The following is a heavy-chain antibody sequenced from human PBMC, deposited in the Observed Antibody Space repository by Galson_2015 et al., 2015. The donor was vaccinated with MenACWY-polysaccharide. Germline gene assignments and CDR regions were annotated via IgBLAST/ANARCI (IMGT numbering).Heavy chain of an antibody. CDR2: VPDDGSNE. D-gene: IGHD3-10*01. J-gene: IGHJ6*02. CDR1: GFIFSNYG. V-gene: IGHV3-30*02. CDR3: AKVKGRRSRHYGMDV. Sequence: SLRLSCAASGFIFSNYGMHWVRQAPGKGLEWVSFVPDDGSNEYYADSVRGRFIFSRDNSKNTVTLEMNSLRPEDTAVYYCAKVKGRRSRHYGMDVWGQGTTVLVSS.